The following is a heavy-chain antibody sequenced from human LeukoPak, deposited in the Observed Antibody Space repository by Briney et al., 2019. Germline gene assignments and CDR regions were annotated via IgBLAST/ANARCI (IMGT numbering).Heavy chain of an antibody. CDR2: ISSSSSYI. V-gene: IGHV3-21*01. J-gene: IGHJ4*02. Sequence: GGSLRLSCAAPGFTFSSYSMNWVRQAPGKGLEWVSSISSSSSYIYYADSVKGRFTISRDNAKNSLYLQMNSLRAEDTAVYYCARDPHDSSGYDYWGQGTLVTVSS. CDR3: ARDPHDSSGYDY. D-gene: IGHD3-22*01. CDR1: GFTFSSYS.